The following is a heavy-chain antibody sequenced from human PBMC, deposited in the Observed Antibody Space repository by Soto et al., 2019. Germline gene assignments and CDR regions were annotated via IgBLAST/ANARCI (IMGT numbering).Heavy chain of an antibody. CDR3: VSWVSAHLDS. CDR1: GFTSAYHA. CDR2: ISSNGENT. J-gene: IGHJ4*02. D-gene: IGHD6-13*01. V-gene: IGHV3-23*01. Sequence: PGWSLRLFCAASGFTSAYHAMSWVRHAPGTGLEWVSTISSNGENTHYADSVKGRFIISSDNSSNTVDLQMNSLRVEDTAGYYRVSWVSAHLDSWDQGTLLTVSS.